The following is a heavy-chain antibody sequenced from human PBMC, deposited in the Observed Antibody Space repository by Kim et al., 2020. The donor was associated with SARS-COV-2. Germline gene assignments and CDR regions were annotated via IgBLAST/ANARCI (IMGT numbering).Heavy chain of an antibody. D-gene: IGHD2-21*02. CDR1: GGTFSSYA. CDR2: IIPIFGTA. CDR3: ARDHRPFYCGGDCYLENWFDP. V-gene: IGHV1-69*13. J-gene: IGHJ5*02. Sequence: SVKVSCKASGGTFSSYAISWVRQAPGQGLEWMGGIIPIFGTANYAQKFQGRVTITADESTSTAYMELSSLRSEDTAVYYCARDHRPFYCGGDCYLENWFDPWGQGTLVTVSS.